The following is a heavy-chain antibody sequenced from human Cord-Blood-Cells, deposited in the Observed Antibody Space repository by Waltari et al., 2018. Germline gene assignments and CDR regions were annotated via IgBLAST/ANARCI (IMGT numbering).Heavy chain of an antibody. D-gene: IGHD6-13*01. CDR1: GFTFSSYS. CDR2: ISSSSSYI. Sequence: EVQLVESGGGLVKPGGSLRLSCAAPGFTFSSYSRNWVSQAPGKGLEWVSSISSSSSYIYYADSVKGRFTISRDNAKNSLYLQMNSLRAEDTAVYYCARDSSSSWYYYYYGMDVWGQGTTVTVSS. V-gene: IGHV3-21*01. J-gene: IGHJ6*02. CDR3: ARDSSSSWYYYYYGMDV.